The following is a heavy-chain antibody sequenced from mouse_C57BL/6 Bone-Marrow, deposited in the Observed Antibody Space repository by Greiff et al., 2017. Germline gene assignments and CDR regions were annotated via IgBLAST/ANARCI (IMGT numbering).Heavy chain of an antibody. D-gene: IGHD1-1*01. V-gene: IGHV1-82*01. CDR2: IYPGDGDT. CDR3: ALIYYYGSSFYFDY. Sequence: QVQLQQSGPELVKPGASVKISCKASGYAFSSSWMNWVKQRPGKGLAWIGRIYPGDGDTNYNGKFKGKATLTADKSSSTAYMQLSSLTSEDSAVYFWALIYYYGSSFYFDYWGQGTTLTVSS. CDR1: GYAFSSSW. J-gene: IGHJ2*01.